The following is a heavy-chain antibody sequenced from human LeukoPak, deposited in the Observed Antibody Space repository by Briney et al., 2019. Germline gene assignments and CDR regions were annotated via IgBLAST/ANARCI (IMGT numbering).Heavy chain of an antibody. D-gene: IGHD4-23*01. J-gene: IGHJ4*02. CDR2: IYHSGST. V-gene: IGHV4-38-2*02. CDR1: GYSISSGYY. CDR3: ARADYGGNYDY. Sequence: PETLSLTCTVSGYSISSGYYWGWIRQPPGKGLEWIGSIYHSGSTYYNPSLKSRVTISVDTSKNQFSLKLSSVTAADTAVYYCARADYGGNYDYWGQGTLVTVSS.